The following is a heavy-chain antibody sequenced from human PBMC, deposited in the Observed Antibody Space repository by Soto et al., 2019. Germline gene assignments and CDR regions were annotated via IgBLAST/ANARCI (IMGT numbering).Heavy chain of an antibody. Sequence: GGSLRLSCAASGFTFSSYGMHWVRQAPGKGLEWVAVISYDGSNKYYADSVKGRFTISRDNSKKKLYLQMNSLRAEDTAVYYCAKRFSSSSRNRAHPYYYYYYGMDVWGQGTTVTVSS. D-gene: IGHD6-13*01. CDR3: AKRFSSSSRNRAHPYYYYYYGMDV. V-gene: IGHV3-30*18. CDR1: GFTFSSYG. J-gene: IGHJ6*02. CDR2: ISYDGSNK.